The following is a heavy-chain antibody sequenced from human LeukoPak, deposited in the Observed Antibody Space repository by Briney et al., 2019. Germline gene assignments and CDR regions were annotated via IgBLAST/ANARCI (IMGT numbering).Heavy chain of an antibody. CDR3: AKGRYSSSWTKGHYFDY. Sequence: GGTRRLSCAASGFTFSSYGMSWVRQAPGKGLEWVSAISGSGGSTYYADSVKGRFTISRDNSKNTLYLQMNSLRAEDTAVYYCAKGRYSSSWTKGHYFDYWGQGTLVTVSS. CDR1: GFTFSSYG. CDR2: ISGSGGST. V-gene: IGHV3-23*01. J-gene: IGHJ4*02. D-gene: IGHD6-13*01.